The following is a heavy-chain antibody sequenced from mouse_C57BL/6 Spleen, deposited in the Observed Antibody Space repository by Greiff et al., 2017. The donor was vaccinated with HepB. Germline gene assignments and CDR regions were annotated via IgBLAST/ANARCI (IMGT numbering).Heavy chain of an antibody. J-gene: IGHJ1*03. CDR1: GYTFTSYG. CDR2: IYPRSGNT. V-gene: IGHV1-81*01. Sequence: QVQLKQSGAELARPGASVKLSCKASGYTFTSYGISWVKQRTGQGLEWIGEIYPRSGNTYYNEKFKGKATLTADKSSSTAYMERRSLTSEDTAVYFCARYYDPPYWYFDVWGTGTTLTVSS. D-gene: IGHD2-4*01. CDR3: ARYYDPPYWYFDV.